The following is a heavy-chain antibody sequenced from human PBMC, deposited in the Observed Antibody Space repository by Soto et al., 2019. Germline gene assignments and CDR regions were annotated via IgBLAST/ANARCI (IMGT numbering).Heavy chain of an antibody. D-gene: IGHD2-15*01. J-gene: IGHJ6*02. Sequence: GWSLRLSCAASGFTFSSYGIHWCRQAPGKGLEWVAVISYDGTDKYYADSVKGRFTISRDNSKNTLYLQINSLRAEDTAVYHCAKDIISGSSYYFYGMDAWGQGTTVTVSS. CDR2: ISYDGTDK. V-gene: IGHV3-30*18. CDR1: GFTFSSYG. CDR3: AKDIISGSSYYFYGMDA.